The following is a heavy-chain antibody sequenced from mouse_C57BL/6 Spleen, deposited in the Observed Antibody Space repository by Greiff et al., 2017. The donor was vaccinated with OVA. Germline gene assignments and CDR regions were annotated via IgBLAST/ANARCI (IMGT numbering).Heavy chain of an antibody. CDR3: RGVSYGCDY. CDR2: IDPSDSFT. Sequence: VQLQQPGAELVMPGASVKLSCKASGYTFTSYWMHWVKQRPGQGLEWIGVIDPSDSFTNYNQKFKGKSTLTVDKSSSTAYMQLSSLTSEDAAVYYSRGVSYGCDYWGKGTTLTVSS. CDR1: GYTFTSYW. V-gene: IGHV1-69*01. D-gene: IGHD3-3*01. J-gene: IGHJ2*01.